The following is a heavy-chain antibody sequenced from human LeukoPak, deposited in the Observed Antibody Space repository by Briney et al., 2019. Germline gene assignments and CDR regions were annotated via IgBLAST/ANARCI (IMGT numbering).Heavy chain of an antibody. CDR3: ARDSDDYVWGNYRYYYYYYMDV. CDR1: GYTFTGYY. CDR2: INPNSGGT. Sequence: ASVKVSCKASGYTFTGYYMHWVRQAPGQGLEWMGWINPNSGGTNYAQKFQGRVTMTRDTSISTAYMELSRLRSDDTAVYYCARDSDDYVWGNYRYYYYYYMDVWGKGTTVTVSS. V-gene: IGHV1-2*02. J-gene: IGHJ6*03. D-gene: IGHD3-16*02.